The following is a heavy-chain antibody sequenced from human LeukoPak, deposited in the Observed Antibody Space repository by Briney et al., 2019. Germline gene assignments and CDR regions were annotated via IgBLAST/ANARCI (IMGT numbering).Heavy chain of an antibody. CDR2: ISHNGDST. CDR3: ARDGPGYSSGWYWFDP. D-gene: IGHD6-13*01. V-gene: IGHV3-64*01. CDR1: GFTFSTYV. Sequence: QPGGSLRLSCAASGFTFSTYVMHWVRQAPGKGLEYVSTISHNGDSTFYANSVKGRFTISRDNSKNTLYLQMGSLRPEDIAVYYCARDGPGYSSGWYWFDPWGQGTLVTVSS. J-gene: IGHJ5*02.